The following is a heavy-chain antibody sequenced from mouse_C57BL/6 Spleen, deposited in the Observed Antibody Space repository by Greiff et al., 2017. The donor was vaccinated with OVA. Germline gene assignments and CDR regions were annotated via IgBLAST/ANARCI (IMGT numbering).Heavy chain of an antibody. CDR3: ARSEGYGYAMDY. V-gene: IGHV1-61*01. CDR2: IYPSDSET. Sequence: QVHVKQPGAELVRPGSSVKLSCKASGYTFTSYWMDWVKQRPGQGLEWIGNIYPSDSETHYNQKFKDKATLTVDKSSSTAYMQLSSLTSEDSAVYYCARSEGYGYAMDYWGQGTSVTVSS. CDR1: GYTFTSYW. D-gene: IGHD2-3*01. J-gene: IGHJ4*01.